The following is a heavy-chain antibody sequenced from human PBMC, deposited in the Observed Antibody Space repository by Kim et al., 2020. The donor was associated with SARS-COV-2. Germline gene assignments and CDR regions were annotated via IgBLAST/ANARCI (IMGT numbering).Heavy chain of an antibody. V-gene: IGHV3-33*06. Sequence: GGSLRLSCAASGFTFSSYGMHWVRQAPGKGLEWVAVIWYDGSNKYYADSVKGRFTISRDNSKNTLYLQMNSLRAEDTAVYYCAKEVTLMAVDYDILTGPPYYYGMDVWGQGTTVTVSS. CDR3: AKEVTLMAVDYDILTGPPYYYGMDV. CDR2: IWYDGSNK. D-gene: IGHD3-9*01. CDR1: GFTFSSYG. J-gene: IGHJ6*02.